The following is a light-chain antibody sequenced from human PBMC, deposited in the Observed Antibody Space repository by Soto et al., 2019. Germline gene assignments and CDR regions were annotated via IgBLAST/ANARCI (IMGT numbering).Light chain of an antibody. V-gene: IGLV2-8*01. CDR3: NSYAGSNNWV. CDR2: EVS. CDR1: SSDVGSYNY. J-gene: IGLJ3*02. Sequence: QSALTQPASVSGSPGQSITISCTGTSSDVGSYNYVSWFQQHPGKAPKLMIYEVSKRPSRVPDRFSGSKSGNTASLTVSGLQAEDEADYYCNSYAGSNNWVFGGGTKLTVL.